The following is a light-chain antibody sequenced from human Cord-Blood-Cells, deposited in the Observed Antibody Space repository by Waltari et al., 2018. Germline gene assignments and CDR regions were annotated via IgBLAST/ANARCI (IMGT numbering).Light chain of an antibody. CDR3: CSYAGSSTFVV. Sequence: QPALTPPASVSGSPGQSITISCTGTSRAVGSYHLVSWYQQHPGKAPKLMIYEVSKRPSGVSNRFSGSKSGNTASLTISGLQAEDEADYYCCSYAGSSTFVVFGGGTKLTVL. CDR2: EVS. J-gene: IGLJ2*01. CDR1: SRAVGSYHL. V-gene: IGLV2-23*02.